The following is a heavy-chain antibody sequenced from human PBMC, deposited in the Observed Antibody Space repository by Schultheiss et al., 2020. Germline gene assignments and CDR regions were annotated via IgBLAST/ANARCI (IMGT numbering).Heavy chain of an antibody. CDR1: GYTFTSYG. V-gene: IGHV1-18*01. D-gene: IGHD2-8*01. CDR3: ARVGYCTNGVCLYNWFDP. CDR2: ISAYNGNT. J-gene: IGHJ5*02. Sequence: ASVKVSCKASGYTFTSYGISWVRQAPGQGLEWMGWISAYNGNTNYAQKLQGRVTMTRDTSTSTAYMELRSLRSDDTAVYYCARVGYCTNGVCLYNWFDPWGQGTLVTVYS.